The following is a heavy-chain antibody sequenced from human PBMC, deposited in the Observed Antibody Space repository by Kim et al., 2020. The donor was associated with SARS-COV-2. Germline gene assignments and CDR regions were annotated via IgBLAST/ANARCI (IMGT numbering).Heavy chain of an antibody. CDR1: GYTFTGYY. CDR3: ARARHGSYWENYFDY. D-gene: IGHD1-26*01. V-gene: IGHV1-2*02. J-gene: IGHJ4*02. Sequence: ASVKVSCKASGYTFTGYYMHWVRQAPGQGLEWMGWINPNSGGTNYAQKFQGRVTMTRDTSISTAYMELSRLRSDDTAVYYCARARHGSYWENYFDYWGQGTLVTVSS. CDR2: INPNSGGT.